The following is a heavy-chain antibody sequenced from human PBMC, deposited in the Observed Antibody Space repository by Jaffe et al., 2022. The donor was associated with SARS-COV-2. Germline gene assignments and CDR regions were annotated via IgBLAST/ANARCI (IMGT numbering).Heavy chain of an antibody. CDR2: IIPIFGTA. V-gene: IGHV1-69*06. J-gene: IGHJ6*03. D-gene: IGHD3-22*01. CDR1: GGTFSNYA. Sequence: QVQLVQSGAEVKKPGSSVKVSCKVSGGTFSNYAIAWVRQAPGQGLEWMGGIIPIFGTANYAQKFQGRVTITADKSTSTAYMELSGLRSEDTAVYYCARVPTGYYDSSGYYQHYFYYMDVWGKGTTVTVSS. CDR3: ARVPTGYYDSSGYYQHYFYYMDV.